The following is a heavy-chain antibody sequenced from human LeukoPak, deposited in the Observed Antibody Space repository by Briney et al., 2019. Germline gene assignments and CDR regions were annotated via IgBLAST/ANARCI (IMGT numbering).Heavy chain of an antibody. CDR1: GYTFTFYY. Sequence: GASVKVSCKASGYTFTFYYIYWVRQAPGQGLEWMGWINTNTGNPTYAQGFTGRFVFSLDTSVSTAYLQISSLKAEDTAVYYCARHYSGSGSFYKPDYWGQGTLVTVSS. CDR2: INTNTGNP. CDR3: ARHYSGSGSFYKPDY. J-gene: IGHJ4*02. V-gene: IGHV7-4-1*02. D-gene: IGHD3-10*01.